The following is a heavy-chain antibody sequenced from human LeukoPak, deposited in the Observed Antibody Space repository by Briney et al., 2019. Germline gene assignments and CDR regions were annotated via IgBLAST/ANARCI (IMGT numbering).Heavy chain of an antibody. Sequence: PSETLSLTCTVSGGSISSYYWSWIRQPPGKGLEWIGYIYYSGSTNYNPSLKSRVTISVDTSKNQFSLKPSSVTAADTAVYYCARLIAAAGIWWFDPWGQGTLVTVSS. CDR1: GGSISSYY. J-gene: IGHJ5*02. CDR3: ARLIAAAGIWWFDP. V-gene: IGHV4-59*08. CDR2: IYYSGST. D-gene: IGHD6-13*01.